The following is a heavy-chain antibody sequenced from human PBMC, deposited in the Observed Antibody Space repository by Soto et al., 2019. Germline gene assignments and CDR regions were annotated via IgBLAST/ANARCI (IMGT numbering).Heavy chain of an antibody. CDR1: GFNFVDYA. Sequence: EVQLLESVGGLVQPGGSLRLSCAASGFNFVDYAMSWARQAPGKGLEWVSAISASGYDTYYADSVEGRFTISRDNSKNTLYLPMNSLRPEDTAVYYYANWRSGSPNFFDHWGQGNLVNVS. CDR3: ANWRSGSPNFFDH. V-gene: IGHV3-23*01. D-gene: IGHD1-26*01. J-gene: IGHJ4*02. CDR2: ISASGYDT.